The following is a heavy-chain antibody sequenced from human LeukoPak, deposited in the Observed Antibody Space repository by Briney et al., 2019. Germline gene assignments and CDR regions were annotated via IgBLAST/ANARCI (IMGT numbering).Heavy chain of an antibody. J-gene: IGHJ6*04. CDR3: ARDRGPNVLRYLDPRGYYYYGMDV. CDR2: IIPIFGTA. CDR1: GGTFSSYA. V-gene: IGHV1-69*06. Sequence: SVKVSCKASGGTFSSYAISWVRQAPGQGLEWMGGIIPIFGTANYAQKFQGRVTITADKSTSTAYMELSSLRSEDTAVYYCARDRGPNVLRYLDPRGYYYYGMDVWGKGTTVTVSS. D-gene: IGHD3-9*01.